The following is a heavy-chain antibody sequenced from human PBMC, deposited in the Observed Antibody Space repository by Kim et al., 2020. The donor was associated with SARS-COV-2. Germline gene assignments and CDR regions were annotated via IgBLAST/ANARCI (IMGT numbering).Heavy chain of an antibody. J-gene: IGHJ6*02. CDR1: GYTFTGYY. CDR2: INPNSGGT. CDR3: ARDRGDEYYYYGMDV. D-gene: IGHD3-10*01. Sequence: ASVKVSCKASGYTFTGYYMHWVRQAPGQGLEWMGRINPNSGGTNYAQKFQGRVTMTRDTSISTAYMELSRLRSDDTAVYYCARDRGDEYYYYGMDVWGQGTTVTVSS. V-gene: IGHV1-2*06.